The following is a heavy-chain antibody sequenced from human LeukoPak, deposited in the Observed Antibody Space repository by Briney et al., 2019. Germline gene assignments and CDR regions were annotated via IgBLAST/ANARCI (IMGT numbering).Heavy chain of an antibody. V-gene: IGHV1-8*01. CDR3: ARRYDSGSYHLPH. Sequence: ASVRVSCKASGYTFTSYDINWVRQAAGQGLEWMGWMNPNSGNTGYAQKFQGRITMARNTSISTAYMELSSLTSEDTAVYFCARRYDSGSYHLPHWGQGTLVAVSS. J-gene: IGHJ4*02. CDR1: GYTFTSYD. D-gene: IGHD3-10*01. CDR2: MNPNSGNT.